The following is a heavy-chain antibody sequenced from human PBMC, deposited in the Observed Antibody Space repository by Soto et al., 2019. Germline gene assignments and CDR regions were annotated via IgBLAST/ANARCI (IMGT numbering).Heavy chain of an antibody. CDR1: GFTFSSYS. J-gene: IGHJ4*02. CDR2: ISSSSSYI. D-gene: IGHD5-12*01. Sequence: PGGSLRLSCAASGFTFSSYSMNWVRQAPGKGLEWVSSISSSSSYIYYADSVKGRFTISRDNAKNSLYLQMNSLRAEDTAVYYCASLGIVATSARFDYWGQGTLVTVSS. CDR3: ASLGIVATSARFDY. V-gene: IGHV3-21*01.